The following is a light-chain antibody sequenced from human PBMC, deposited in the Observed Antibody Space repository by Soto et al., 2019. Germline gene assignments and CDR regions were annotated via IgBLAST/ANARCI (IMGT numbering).Light chain of an antibody. J-gene: IGKJ1*01. CDR3: QQYNSYPWT. CDR1: QSIGRW. V-gene: IGKV1-5*01. CDR2: DVS. Sequence: DIQMTQSPSTLSASAGDRVTITCRARQSIGRWLAWYQQKPGKAPKLLIYDVSSLESGVTSRFSGSGYGTEVTLTSISLQPDDFASYCGQQYNSYPWTFGLGTKVVI.